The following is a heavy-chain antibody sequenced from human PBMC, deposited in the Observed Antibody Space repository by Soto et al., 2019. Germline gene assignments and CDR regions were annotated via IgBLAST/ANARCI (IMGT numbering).Heavy chain of an antibody. CDR3: ARGFAVVPAPDTGLNWFDP. Sequence: QVQLVQSGAEVKKPGSSVNVSCKASGGTFSTYSIGWVRQAPGQVLEWMGRIIPILGVVDYAEKFQDRVTLTADRPTNTAYRGLSRLRSDDTAVYYCARGFAVVPAPDTGLNWFDPWGQGTLVTFSS. CDR1: GGTFSTYS. D-gene: IGHD2-2*01. V-gene: IGHV1-69*02. J-gene: IGHJ5*02. CDR2: IIPILGVV.